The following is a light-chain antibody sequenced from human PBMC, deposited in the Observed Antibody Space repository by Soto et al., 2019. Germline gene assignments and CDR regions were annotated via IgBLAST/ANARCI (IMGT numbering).Light chain of an antibody. CDR3: QQTFGKPLVT. J-gene: IGKJ5*01. V-gene: IGKV1-39*01. Sequence: DIQMPQSPSSLSASIGARVSIICRASESIRIHLNWYQQKPGKAPRLLIYAASRLQSGVPSRFSGTGSGTDFTLTISSLQPEDFAIYYCQQTFGKPLVTVGQGTRLEIK. CDR2: AAS. CDR1: ESIRIH.